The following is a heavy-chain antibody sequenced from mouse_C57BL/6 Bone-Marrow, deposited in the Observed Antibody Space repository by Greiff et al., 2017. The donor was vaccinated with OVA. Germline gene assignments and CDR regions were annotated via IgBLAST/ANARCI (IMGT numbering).Heavy chain of an antibody. Sequence: EVKLMESGGGLVQPGGSLKLSCAASGFTFSDYYMYWVRQTPEKRLEWVAYISNGGGSTYYPDTVKGRFTISRDNAKNTLYLQMSRLKSEDTAMYYCARHYYYGSSEYFDVWGTGTTVTVAS. J-gene: IGHJ1*03. D-gene: IGHD1-1*01. CDR1: GFTFSDYY. CDR2: ISNGGGST. V-gene: IGHV5-12*01. CDR3: ARHYYYGSSEYFDV.